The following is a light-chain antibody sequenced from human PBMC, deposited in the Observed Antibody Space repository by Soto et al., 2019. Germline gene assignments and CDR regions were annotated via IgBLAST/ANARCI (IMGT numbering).Light chain of an antibody. CDR1: SSNIGSNT. V-gene: IGLV1-44*01. J-gene: IGLJ2*01. CDR3: CSFALRSTLI. CDR2: SSN. Sequence: QSVLTQSPSASGTPGQRVTISCSGSSSNIGSNTVNWYQQLPGTAPKLLMYSSNQRPSGVPDRFSGSKSGTSASLAIRGLQAEDEADYYCCSFALRSTLIFGGGTKLTVL.